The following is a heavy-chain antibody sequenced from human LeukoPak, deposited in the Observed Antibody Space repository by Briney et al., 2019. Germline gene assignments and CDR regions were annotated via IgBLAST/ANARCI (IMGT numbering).Heavy chain of an antibody. V-gene: IGHV3-21*01. D-gene: IGHD6-19*01. CDR3: ARDRYSSGWYGDFDC. CDR1: GFIFSSYG. Sequence: GGSLRLSCAASGFIFSSYGMNWVRQAPGMGLEWVSYISSSSSYIYYADSVKGRFTISRDNAKNSLYLQMNSLRAEDTAVYYCARDRYSSGWYGDFDCWGQGTLVTVSS. CDR2: ISSSSSYI. J-gene: IGHJ4*02.